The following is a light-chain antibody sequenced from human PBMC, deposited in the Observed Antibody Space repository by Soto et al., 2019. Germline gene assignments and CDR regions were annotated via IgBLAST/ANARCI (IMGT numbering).Light chain of an antibody. J-gene: IGKJ1*01. CDR2: AAS. Sequence: DIRMTQSPSSLSASVGDRVTITCRASQSISSYLNWYQQKPGKAPKLLIYAASSLQSGVPSRFSGSGSGTDFTLTISSLQPEDFATYYCQQSYSMRTFGQGTKVDIK. V-gene: IGKV1-39*01. CDR3: QQSYSMRT. CDR1: QSISSY.